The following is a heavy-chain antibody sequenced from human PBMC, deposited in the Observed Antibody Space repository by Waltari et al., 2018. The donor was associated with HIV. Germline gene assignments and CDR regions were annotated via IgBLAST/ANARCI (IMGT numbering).Heavy chain of an antibody. V-gene: IGHV7-4-1*02. D-gene: IGHD6-19*01. CDR2: INTKTGIP. J-gene: IGHJ4*02. CDR1: GYTFTNHS. CDR3: ARGKKQWPDY. Sequence: QVQLVQSGSELKKPGASVKVSCTTSGYTFTNHSVNWVRQAPGQGLEWMGWINTKTGIPTYAQDFTGRFVFSLDTSVTTAYLQINNLKPEDTSLYFCARGKKQWPDYWGQGTLVTVSS.